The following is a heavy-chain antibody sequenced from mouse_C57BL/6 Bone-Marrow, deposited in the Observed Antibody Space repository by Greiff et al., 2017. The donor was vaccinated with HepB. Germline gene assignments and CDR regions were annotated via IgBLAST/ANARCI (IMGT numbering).Heavy chain of an antibody. Sequence: EVHLVESGGGLVQSGRSLRLSCATSGFTFSDFYMEWVRQAPGKGLEWIAASRNKANDYTTEYSASVKGRFIVSRDTSQSILYLQMNALRAADTAIYYCARGAPYYGSYYDAMDYWGQGTSVTVSS. D-gene: IGHD1-1*01. J-gene: IGHJ4*01. CDR1: GFTFSDFY. V-gene: IGHV7-1*01. CDR3: ARGAPYYGSYYDAMDY. CDR2: SRNKANDYTT.